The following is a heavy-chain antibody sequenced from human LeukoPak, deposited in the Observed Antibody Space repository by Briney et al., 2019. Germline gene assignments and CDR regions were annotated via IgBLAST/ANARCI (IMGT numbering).Heavy chain of an antibody. Sequence: GGSLRLSCAASGFTFSSYWMSWVRQAPGKGLDWVANMKQDGSEKYYVDSVKGRFTISRDNAKNSLYLQMNSLRAEDTAIYYCAREDYGDYNYYYYMDVWGKGTTVTVSS. CDR1: GFTFSSYW. CDR3: AREDYGDYNYYYYMDV. V-gene: IGHV3-7*01. D-gene: IGHD4-17*01. CDR2: MKQDGSEK. J-gene: IGHJ6*03.